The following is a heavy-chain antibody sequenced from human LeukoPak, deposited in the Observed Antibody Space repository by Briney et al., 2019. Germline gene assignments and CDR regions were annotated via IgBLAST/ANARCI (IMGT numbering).Heavy chain of an antibody. J-gene: IGHJ6*02. V-gene: IGHV1-2*02. Sequence: ATVKVSCKASGYTFTGYYMHSVRQTPGQRLEWIGWINPNSGGTHYAQKFQGRVTMTRDTSISTAYMELSRLRSDDTAVYYGARDLRRLGELAPPGGIDVWGQGTTVTVSS. CDR2: INPNSGGT. CDR1: GYTFTGYY. CDR3: ARDLRRLGELAPPGGIDV. D-gene: IGHD3-16*01.